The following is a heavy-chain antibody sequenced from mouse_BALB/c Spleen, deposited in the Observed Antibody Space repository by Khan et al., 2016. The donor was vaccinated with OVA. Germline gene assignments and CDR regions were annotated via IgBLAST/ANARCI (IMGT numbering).Heavy chain of an antibody. CDR3: ARQPYYHYNVMDY. CDR1: GFSLTNYG. CDR2: IWHDGST. J-gene: IGHJ4*01. V-gene: IGHV2-6-1*01. D-gene: IGHD2-10*01. Sequence: QVQLKESGPGLVAPSQSLSITCTISGFSLTNYGVHWVRQPPEKGLEWLVVIWHDGSTTYNSALKSRLTISKDNSKSQVFLKMNSLQTDDTAMYFCARQPYYHYNVMDYWGQGTSVTVSS.